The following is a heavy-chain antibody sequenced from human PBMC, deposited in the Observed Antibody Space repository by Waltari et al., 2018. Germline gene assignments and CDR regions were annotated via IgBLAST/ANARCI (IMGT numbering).Heavy chain of an antibody. V-gene: IGHV4-39*01. Sequence: QLQLQESGPGLVKPSETLSLTCTVSGGSISSSSYYWGWIRQPPGKGLEWIGSIYYSGSTYYNPSLKSRVTISVDTSKNQFSLKLSSVTAADTAVYYCARHALWGYSSGWYYFDYWGQGTLVTVSS. CDR2: IYYSGST. J-gene: IGHJ4*02. CDR1: GGSISSSSYY. D-gene: IGHD6-19*01. CDR3: ARHALWGYSSGWYYFDY.